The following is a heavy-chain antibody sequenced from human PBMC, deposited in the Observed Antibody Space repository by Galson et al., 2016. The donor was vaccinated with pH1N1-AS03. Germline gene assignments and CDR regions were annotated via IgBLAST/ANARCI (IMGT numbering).Heavy chain of an antibody. CDR1: GYTFSDYY. CDR2: INPDTGNT. D-gene: IGHD4-23*01. V-gene: IGHV1-2*02. Sequence: SVKVSCKASGYTFSDYYLHWVRQAPGQGLEWMGWINPDTGNTDFAQQFQDRVTMTTDRSISTGYMELSRLQSDNTAVYYCARAKGNSEVWGSWGQGSLVTVSS. CDR3: ARAKGNSEVWGS. J-gene: IGHJ5*02.